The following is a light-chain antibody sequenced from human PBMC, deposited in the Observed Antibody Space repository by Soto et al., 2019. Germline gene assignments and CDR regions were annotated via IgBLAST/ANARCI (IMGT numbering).Light chain of an antibody. CDR3: QQYHNWPPQYT. J-gene: IGKJ2*01. CDR2: GAS. V-gene: IGKV3-15*01. Sequence: EIVMTQSPASLSVSPGEGATLSCRASQTVASNLAWHQQKPGQAPRFLIHGASTRATGVPARFSGSGSGTDFTLTISSLQSEDFAVYYCQQYHNWPPQYTFGQGTKLQIK. CDR1: QTVASN.